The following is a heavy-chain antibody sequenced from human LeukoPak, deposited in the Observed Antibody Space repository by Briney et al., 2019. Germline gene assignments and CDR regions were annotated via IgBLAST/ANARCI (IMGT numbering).Heavy chain of an antibody. D-gene: IGHD2-21*01. J-gene: IGHJ1*01. V-gene: IGHV3-23*01. CDR1: GFTFTTYA. CDR2: ISGSGAST. CDR3: AKDCGGDCFSRKYFQH. Sequence: GGSLRLSCAASGFTFTTYAMTWVRQTPGKGLEWVSAISGSGASTYCADSVKGRFTISRDSSKNTVYLQMNSLGAEDTAVYYCAKDCGGDCFSRKYFQHWGQGTLVTVSS.